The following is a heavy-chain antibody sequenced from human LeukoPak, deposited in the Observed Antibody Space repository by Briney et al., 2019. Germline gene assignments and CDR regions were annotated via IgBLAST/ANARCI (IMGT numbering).Heavy chain of an antibody. CDR3: AKRGVVIRVILVGFHKEAYYFDS. CDR1: GITLSNYG. D-gene: IGHD3-22*01. Sequence: GGSLRPSCAVSGITLSNYGMTWFRQAPGKGLEWVAVISDTGGRTNYADSLKGRLTVSRHNPKNTLYLQMNNLRAEDTAVYFCAKRGVVIRVILVGFHKEAYYFDSWGQGALVTVSS. J-gene: IGHJ4*02. V-gene: IGHV3-23*01. CDR2: ISDTGGRT.